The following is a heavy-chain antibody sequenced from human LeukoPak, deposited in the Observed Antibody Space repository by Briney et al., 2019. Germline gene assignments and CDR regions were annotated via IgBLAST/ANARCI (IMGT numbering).Heavy chain of an antibody. Sequence: KPSETLSLTCTVSGGSIRSYFWSWIRQPPGKALEWLALIYGDDDKRYRPSLKIRLTITKDTSKDQVVLTMTNMDPVDTATYYCAHYNGFGTWFDPWGQGTLVTVSS. V-gene: IGHV2-5*08. J-gene: IGHJ5*02. D-gene: IGHD5-12*01. CDR1: GGSIRSYFW. CDR2: IYGDDDK. CDR3: AHYNGFGTWFDP.